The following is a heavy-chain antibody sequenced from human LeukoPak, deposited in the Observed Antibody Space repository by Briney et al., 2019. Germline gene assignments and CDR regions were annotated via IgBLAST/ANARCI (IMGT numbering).Heavy chain of an antibody. Sequence: ASVKVSCKASGYTFTGYYMHWVRQAPGQGLEWMGWINPNSGRTNYAQKFQGRVTMTGDTSISTAYMELTRLTSDDTAAYYCARGTYYDSSAYSGVRLFDYWGQGTLVTVSS. V-gene: IGHV1-2*02. J-gene: IGHJ4*02. D-gene: IGHD3-22*01. CDR2: INPNSGRT. CDR3: ARGTYYDSSAYSGVRLFDY. CDR1: GYTFTGYY.